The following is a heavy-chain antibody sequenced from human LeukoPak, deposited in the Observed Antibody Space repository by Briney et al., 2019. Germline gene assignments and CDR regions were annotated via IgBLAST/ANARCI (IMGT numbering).Heavy chain of an antibody. V-gene: IGHV4-61*01. Sequence: PSETLSLTCTVSGGSVSSGSYYWSWIRQPPGKGLEWIGYIYYSGSTNYNPSLKSRVTISVDTSKNQFSLKLSSVTAADTAVYYCAREAATNDDAFDIWGQGTMVTVSS. D-gene: IGHD2-15*01. J-gene: IGHJ3*02. CDR3: AREAATNDDAFDI. CDR1: GGSVSSGSYY. CDR2: IYYSGST.